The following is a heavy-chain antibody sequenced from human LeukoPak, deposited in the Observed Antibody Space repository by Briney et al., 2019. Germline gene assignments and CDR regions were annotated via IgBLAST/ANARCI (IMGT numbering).Heavy chain of an antibody. D-gene: IGHD2-2*01. Sequence: GSLRLSCAASGFTFSSYAMTWVRPAPGKGLEWVSAISTSGDNTYYADSVRGRFTISRDNSKNTLYLQMNSLRADDTAVYYCARKVYHRFDYWGQGTLVTVSS. CDR1: GFTFSSYA. CDR2: ISTSGDNT. V-gene: IGHV3-23*01. J-gene: IGHJ4*02. CDR3: ARKVYHRFDY.